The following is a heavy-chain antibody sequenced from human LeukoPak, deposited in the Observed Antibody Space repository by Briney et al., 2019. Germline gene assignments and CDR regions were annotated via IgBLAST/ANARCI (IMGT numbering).Heavy chain of an antibody. CDR1: GGSISSYY. CDR3: ARHGTSSFYYYAMDV. D-gene: IGHD1-1*01. V-gene: IGHV4-59*08. J-gene: IGHJ6*02. CDR2: IYYSGST. Sequence: SETLSLTCTVSGGSISSYYWSWIRQPPGKGLEWIGYIYYSGSTNYNPSLKSRVTISVDTSKNQFSLKLSSVTAADTAVYYCARHGTSSFYYYAMDVWGQGTTVTVSS.